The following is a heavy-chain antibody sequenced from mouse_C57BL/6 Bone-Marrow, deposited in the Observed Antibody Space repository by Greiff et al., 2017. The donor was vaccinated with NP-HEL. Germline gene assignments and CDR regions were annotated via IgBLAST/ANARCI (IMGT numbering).Heavy chain of an antibody. CDR2: IDPANGNT. D-gene: IGHD1-1*01. CDR3: ASYYGSRGVSYFDY. Sequence: EVQLVESVAELVRPGASVKLSCTASGFNIKNTYMHWVKQRPEQGLEWIGRIDPANGNTKYAPKFQGKATITADTSSNTAYLQLSSLTSEDTAIYYCASYYGSRGVSYFDYWGQGTTLTVSS. J-gene: IGHJ2*01. CDR1: GFNIKNTY. V-gene: IGHV14-3*01.